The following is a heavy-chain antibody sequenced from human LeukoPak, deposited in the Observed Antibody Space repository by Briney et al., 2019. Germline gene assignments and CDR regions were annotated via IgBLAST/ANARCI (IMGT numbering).Heavy chain of an antibody. CDR3: AKGGKWDVTPFDY. D-gene: IGHD1-26*01. CDR2: ISASYGST. V-gene: IGHV3-23*01. Sequence: GGSLRLSCAASGFTFSTYAMSWVRQAPGKGLEWVSCISASYGSTYYADSVKGRFTISRDNSKNTLYLQVNSLRAEDTAVYYCAKGGKWDVTPFDYWGQGTLVTVSS. CDR1: GFTFSTYA. J-gene: IGHJ4*02.